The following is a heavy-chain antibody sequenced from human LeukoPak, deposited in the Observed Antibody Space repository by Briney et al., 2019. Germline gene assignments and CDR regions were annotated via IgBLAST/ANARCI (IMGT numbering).Heavy chain of an antibody. CDR2: MYTSGST. CDR3: XXXXXXXXXLLRGNWFDP. D-gene: IGHD5-12*01. CDR1: GGSISSGSYY. J-gene: IGHJ5*02. Sequence: CXVSGGSISSGSYYWSWIRQPAGKGLEWIGRMYTSGSTNYNPSLKSRVTISVDTSKNQFSLKLSSVTAADTAVYXXXXXXXXXXXLLRGNWFDPWGQGTLVTVSS. V-gene: IGHV4-61*02.